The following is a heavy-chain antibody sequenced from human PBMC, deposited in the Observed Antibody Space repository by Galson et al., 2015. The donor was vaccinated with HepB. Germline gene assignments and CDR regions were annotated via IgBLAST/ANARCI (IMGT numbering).Heavy chain of an antibody. CDR3: ARVVVTGPYDAFDI. V-gene: IGHV3-30-3*01. J-gene: IGHJ3*02. D-gene: IGHD3-22*01. Sequence: SLRLSCAAYGFTFSSYAMYWVRQAPGKGLEWVAVISYDRSNKYYADSVKGRFTISRDNSKNTLYLQMNSLRAEDTAVYYCARVVVTGPYDAFDIWGQGTMLTVSS. CDR2: ISYDRSNK. CDR1: GFTFSSYA.